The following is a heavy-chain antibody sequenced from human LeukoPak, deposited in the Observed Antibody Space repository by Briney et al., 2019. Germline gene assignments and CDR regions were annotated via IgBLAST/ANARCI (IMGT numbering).Heavy chain of an antibody. CDR2: ISSSGSTI. V-gene: IGHV3-48*04. J-gene: IGHJ6*04. Sequence: GRSLRLSCAASGFTFSSYGMHWVRQAPGKGLEWVSYISSSGSTIYYADSVKGRFTISRDNAKNSLYLQMNSLRAEDTAVYYCARAHPRDIVVVPAASRGIYYYGMDVWGKGTTVTVSS. D-gene: IGHD2-2*01. CDR1: GFTFSSYG. CDR3: ARAHPRDIVVVPAASRGIYYYGMDV.